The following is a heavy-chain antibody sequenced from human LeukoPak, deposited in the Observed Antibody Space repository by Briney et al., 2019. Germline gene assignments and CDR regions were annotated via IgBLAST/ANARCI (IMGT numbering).Heavy chain of an antibody. Sequence: GGSLRLSCAASGFTFSSYGMHWVRQAPGKGLEWVAVIWYDGSNKYYADSVKGRFTISRDNSKNTLYLQMNSLRAEDTAVYYCARGGYDFLNWFDPWGQGTQVTVSS. D-gene: IGHD3-3*01. J-gene: IGHJ5*02. CDR3: ARGGYDFLNWFDP. CDR1: GFTFSSYG. CDR2: IWYDGSNK. V-gene: IGHV3-33*01.